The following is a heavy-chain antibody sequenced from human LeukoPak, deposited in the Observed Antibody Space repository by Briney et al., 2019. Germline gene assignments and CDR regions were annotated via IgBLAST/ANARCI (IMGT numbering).Heavy chain of an antibody. D-gene: IGHD3-16*01. J-gene: IGHJ4*02. CDR2: ISSNGGST. CDR1: GFTFSSYA. V-gene: IGHV3-64*01. Sequence: GGSLRLSCAAPGFTFSSYAMHWVRQAPGKGLEYVSAISSNGGSTYYANSVKGRFTISRDDSKNTLYLQMGSLRAEDMAVYYCSRGAPYYFDYWGQGTLVTVSS. CDR3: SRGAPYYFDY.